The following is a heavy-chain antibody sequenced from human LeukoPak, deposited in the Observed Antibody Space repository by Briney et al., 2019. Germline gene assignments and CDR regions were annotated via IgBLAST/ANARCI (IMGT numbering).Heavy chain of an antibody. CDR3: AKDVSGWTPKYFDY. CDR2: IWYDGSNK. CDR1: GFTFSSYG. Sequence: QPGGSLRLSCAASGFTFSSYGMHWVRQAPGKGLEWVAVIWYDGSNKYYADSVKGRFTISRDNSKNTLYLQMNSLRAEDTAVYYCAKDVSGWTPKYFDYWGQGTLVTVSS. J-gene: IGHJ4*02. V-gene: IGHV3-30*02. D-gene: IGHD6-19*01.